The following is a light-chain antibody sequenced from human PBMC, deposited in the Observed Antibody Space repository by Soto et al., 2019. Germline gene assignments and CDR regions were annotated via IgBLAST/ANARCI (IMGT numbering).Light chain of an antibody. V-gene: IGKV3D-15*01. CDR1: QSVSSN. CDR3: QQYNNWPFT. Sequence: EIVMTQSPATLSLSPGERAIVSCRASQSVSSNLAWYQQKPGQVPRLLIYGASTRATGIPARFSGSGSGTEFTLTISSLQSEDFAVYYCQQYNNWPFTFGPGTKVDIK. J-gene: IGKJ3*01. CDR2: GAS.